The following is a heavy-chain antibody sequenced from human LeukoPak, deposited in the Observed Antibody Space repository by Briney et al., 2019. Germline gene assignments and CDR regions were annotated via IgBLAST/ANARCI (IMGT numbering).Heavy chain of an antibody. J-gene: IGHJ4*02. V-gene: IGHV4-39*07. D-gene: IGHD4-17*01. CDR3: ASGTTVTNFAY. CDR1: GGSISSSSYY. CDR2: IYHSGRT. Sequence: SETLSLTCTVSGGSISSSSYYWGWIRQPPGKGLEWIGEIYHSGRTNYNPSLKSRVTISLDKSKDQFSLKLTSVTAADTAVYYCASGTTVTNFAYWGQGTLVTVSS.